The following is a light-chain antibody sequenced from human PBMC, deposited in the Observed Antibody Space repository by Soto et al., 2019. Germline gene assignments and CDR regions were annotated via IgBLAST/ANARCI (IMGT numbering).Light chain of an antibody. CDR2: AAA. CDR3: QQASSCPPT. Sequence: DIQMTQSPSSVSASVGDRVTITCRASQDIDRWLAWYQQKPGKAPRLLIYAAAGLPSGVPSRFSGSGSGTDFTLTISSLQPEDFAIYYCQQASSCPPTFGGGTKLEIK. CDR1: QDIDRW. J-gene: IGKJ4*01. V-gene: IGKV1-12*01.